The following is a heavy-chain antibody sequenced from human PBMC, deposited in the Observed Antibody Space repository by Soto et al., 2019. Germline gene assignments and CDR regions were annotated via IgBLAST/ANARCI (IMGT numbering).Heavy chain of an antibody. CDR2: INSDGSTT. J-gene: IGHJ4*01. CDR3: ASAKIGDYFQVY. V-gene: IGHV3-74*01. D-gene: IGHD4-17*01. Sequence: EVQLVESGGGLVQPGGSLRLSCAVSGFTFSGYWMHWVRQAPGKGLVWVSRINSDGSTTSYAGSVKGRFTISRDNAKNTLDLQMDRLSGDETAVYFCASAKIGDYFQVYWGQGTLVTVPS. CDR1: GFTFSGYW.